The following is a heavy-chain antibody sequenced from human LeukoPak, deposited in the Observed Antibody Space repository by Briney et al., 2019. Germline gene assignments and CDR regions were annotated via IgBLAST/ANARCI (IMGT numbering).Heavy chain of an antibody. CDR2: IKQDGSEK. Sequence: GGSLRLSCAASGFTFRSYWMSWVRQAPGKGLEWVANIKQDGSEKYYVDSVKGRFTFSRDNTKNSLYLQMNSLRAEDTAVYYCARDNFGHTYGYALDYWGQGTLVTVSS. J-gene: IGHJ4*02. CDR1: GFTFRSYW. CDR3: ARDNFGHTYGYALDY. D-gene: IGHD5-18*01. V-gene: IGHV3-7*01.